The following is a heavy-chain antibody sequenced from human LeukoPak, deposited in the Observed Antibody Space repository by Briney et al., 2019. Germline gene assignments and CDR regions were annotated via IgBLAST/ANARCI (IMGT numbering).Heavy chain of an antibody. D-gene: IGHD5-24*01. Sequence: PSQTLSLTCTVSGGSISSGSYYWSWLRQPAGKGLEWIGRIYTSGSTNYNPSLKSRVTISVDTSKNQFSLKLSSVTAADTAVYYCARVRLMATVDYWGQGTLVTVSS. CDR1: GGSISSGSYY. J-gene: IGHJ4*02. V-gene: IGHV4-61*02. CDR2: IYTSGST. CDR3: ARVRLMATVDY.